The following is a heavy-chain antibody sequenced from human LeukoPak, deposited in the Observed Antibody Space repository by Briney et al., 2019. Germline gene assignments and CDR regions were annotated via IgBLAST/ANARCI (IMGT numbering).Heavy chain of an antibody. J-gene: IGHJ4*02. CDR3: AREASYGDYEGDYFDY. V-gene: IGHV1-8*01. CDR2: MNPNSGNT. Sequence: ASVKVSCKASGYTFTSYDINWVRQASGQGLEWMGWMNPNSGNTGYAQKFQGRVTMTRNTSISTAYMELSSLRSEDTAVYYCAREASYGDYEGDYFDYWGQGTLVTVSS. CDR1: GYTFTSYD. D-gene: IGHD4-17*01.